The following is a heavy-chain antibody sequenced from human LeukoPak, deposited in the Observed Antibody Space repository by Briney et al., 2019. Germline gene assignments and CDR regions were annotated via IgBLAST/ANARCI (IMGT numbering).Heavy chain of an antibody. D-gene: IGHD3-3*01. CDR3: ARSPRDFWSGYYGGTDNWFDP. CDR2: INHSGST. J-gene: IGHJ5*02. V-gene: IGHV4-34*01. Sequence: PSETLPLTCAVYGESFSGYYWSWIRQPPGKGLEWIGEINHSGSTNYNPSLKSRVTISVDTSKNQFSLKLSSVTAADTAVYYCARSPRDFWSGYYGGTDNWFDPWGQGTLVTVSS. CDR1: GESFSGYY.